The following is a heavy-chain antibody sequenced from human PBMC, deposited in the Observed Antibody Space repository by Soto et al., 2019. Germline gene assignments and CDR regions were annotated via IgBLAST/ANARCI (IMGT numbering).Heavy chain of an antibody. Sequence: SDTLSLTFAVSGCAISSGGYSWSWIRQPPGKGLEWIGYIYHSGSTYYNPSLKSRVTISVDRSKNQFSLKLSSVTAADTAVYYCAIEQVVAAQHWGQGTLFTVSS. CDR2: IYHSGST. J-gene: IGHJ4*02. CDR3: AIEQVVAAQH. V-gene: IGHV4-30-2*01. D-gene: IGHD2-15*01. CDR1: GCAISSGGYS.